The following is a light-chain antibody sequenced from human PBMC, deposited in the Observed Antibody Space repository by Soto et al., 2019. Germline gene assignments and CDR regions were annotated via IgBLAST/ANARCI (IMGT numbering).Light chain of an antibody. Sequence: ILMTQSPATLSVSPGERATLSCRASQSVSNNLAWYQQKPGQAPRLLIYDASTSATGIPARFSGSGSGTEFTLTITGLQSEDFAVYYYQQYNNWPPWTFGQGTKVEIK. CDR1: QSVSNN. J-gene: IGKJ1*01. CDR2: DAS. V-gene: IGKV3-15*01. CDR3: QQYNNWPPWT.